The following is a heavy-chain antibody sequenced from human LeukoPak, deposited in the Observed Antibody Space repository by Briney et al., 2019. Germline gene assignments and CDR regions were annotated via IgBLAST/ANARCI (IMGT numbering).Heavy chain of an antibody. D-gene: IGHD2-21*02. CDR3: ATMTARYFDL. J-gene: IGHJ2*01. CDR1: GGSFSGHY. CDR2: INYSGST. Sequence: SETLSLTCAVNGGSFSGHYWSWIRQPPGKGLEWIGSINYSGSTYNNPSLKSRVTVSVDTSKNQFSLKLNSVTAADTAVYYCATMTARYFDLWGRGTLVTASS. V-gene: IGHV4-34*01.